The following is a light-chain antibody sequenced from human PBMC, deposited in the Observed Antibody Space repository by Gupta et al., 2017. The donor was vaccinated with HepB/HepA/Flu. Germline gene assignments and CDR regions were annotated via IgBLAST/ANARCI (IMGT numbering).Light chain of an antibody. CDR2: DVS. CDR1: SSDVGNYNY. V-gene: IGLV2-14*03. Sequence: QRAMNQPASVSGSPGPSITISRTGTSSDVGNYNYVSWYQQHPGKAPKLMNYDVSNRPSGVSIRFSGSKSGNTSSLTISGLQAEDEADYYCSSYTSSSTVVFGGGTKLTVL. CDR3: SSYTSSSTVV. J-gene: IGLJ2*01.